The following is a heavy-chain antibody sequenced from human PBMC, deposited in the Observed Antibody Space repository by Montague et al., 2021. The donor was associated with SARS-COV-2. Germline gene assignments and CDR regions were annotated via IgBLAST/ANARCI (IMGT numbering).Heavy chain of an antibody. Sequence: SLRLSCAASGFTFSSYEMNWVRQAPGKALEWVSYISSSGSTIYYADSVKGRFTISRDNAKNSLYLQMNSLRAEDTAVYYCARECCSSTSLRAGYFDYWGQGTLVTVSS. V-gene: IGHV3-48*03. CDR2: ISSSGSTI. CDR1: GFTFSSYE. CDR3: ARECCSSTSLRAGYFDY. J-gene: IGHJ4*02. D-gene: IGHD2-2*01.